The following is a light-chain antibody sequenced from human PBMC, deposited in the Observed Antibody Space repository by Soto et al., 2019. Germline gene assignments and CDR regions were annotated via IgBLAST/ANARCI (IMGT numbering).Light chain of an antibody. CDR2: DAS. CDR3: QQYATSPLP. J-gene: IGKJ4*01. V-gene: IGKV3-20*01. Sequence: IVLTQSPGTVSLSPGERATLSCRASHSITTSLAWSQRKPGQAPRLLIYDASTRATAIPDRFSGSGSGTDFTLPLSSLDAEDFAVYYCQQYATSPLPVGGGTKVEI. CDR1: HSITTS.